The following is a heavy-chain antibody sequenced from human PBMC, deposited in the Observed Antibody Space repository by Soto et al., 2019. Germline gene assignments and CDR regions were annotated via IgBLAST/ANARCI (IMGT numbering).Heavy chain of an antibody. V-gene: IGHV3-30*18. Sequence: GWALRLSCAASGFTFSSYGMHWVRQAPGKGLEWVAVISYDGSNKYYADSVKGRFTISRDNSKNTLYLQMNSLRAEDTAVYYCAKDAYYDSSGYYKGSFDYWGQGTLVTGSS. CDR2: ISYDGSNK. CDR1: GFTFSSYG. CDR3: AKDAYYDSSGYYKGSFDY. D-gene: IGHD3-22*01. J-gene: IGHJ4*02.